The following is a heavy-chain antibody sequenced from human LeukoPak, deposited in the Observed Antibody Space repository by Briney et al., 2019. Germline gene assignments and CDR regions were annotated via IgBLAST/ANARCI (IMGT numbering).Heavy chain of an antibody. CDR3: ARDRSTGPVPGTWIIAY. V-gene: IGHV1-18*01. CDR1: GYTFTSYG. CDR2: VSGYNGVT. D-gene: IGHD6-13*01. J-gene: IGHJ4*02. Sequence: ASVKVSCKASGYTFTSYGITWVRQAPGQGLEWMGWVSGYNGVTTYAQKLQGRVSMTTDTSASTAYMELRSLRSDDTAVYYCARDRSTGPVPGTWIIAYWGQGTLVTVSS.